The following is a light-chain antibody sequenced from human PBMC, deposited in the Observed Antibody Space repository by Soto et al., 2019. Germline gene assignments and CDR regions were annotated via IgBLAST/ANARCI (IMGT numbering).Light chain of an antibody. V-gene: IGKV3-11*01. Sequence: EIVLTQSPATLSLSPGERATLSCRASQSVSSYLAWYQQKPGQAPRLLIYDASNRATGIPARFSGSGSGTDFTLTISSLEPEDFAVYYCQQRRNWPGGFTFGPGTKVDIK. CDR3: QQRRNWPGGFT. CDR1: QSVSSY. CDR2: DAS. J-gene: IGKJ3*01.